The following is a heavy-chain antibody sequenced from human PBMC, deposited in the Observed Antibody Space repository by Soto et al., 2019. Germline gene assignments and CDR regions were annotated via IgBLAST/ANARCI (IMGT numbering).Heavy chain of an antibody. CDR1: GFTFSSYA. CDR3: ATRSSGWYFDY. D-gene: IGHD6-19*01. Sequence: EVQLLESGGGLVQPGGSLRLSCAASGFTFSSYAMSWVRQAPGKGLEWVSAISGSGGSTYYADAVKGRFTISRDNSKNPLYLQMNSLRAEDTAVYYCATRSSGWYFDYWGQGTLVTVSS. CDR2: ISGSGGST. J-gene: IGHJ4*02. V-gene: IGHV3-23*01.